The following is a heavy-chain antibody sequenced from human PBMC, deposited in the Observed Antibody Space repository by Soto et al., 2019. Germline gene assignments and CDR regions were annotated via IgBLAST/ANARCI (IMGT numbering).Heavy chain of an antibody. Sequence: GGSLRLSCAASGFTFRNYAMSWVRQAPGKGLEWVSGIGGAGDDRNYADSVKGRFTISRDNSKSTLFLQMNSLRAEDTAVYYCAKIKGAITFLHFDTWGQGTLVTVSS. D-gene: IGHD3-16*01. CDR1: GFTFRNYA. J-gene: IGHJ4*02. CDR3: AKIKGAITFLHFDT. V-gene: IGHV3-23*01. CDR2: IGGAGDDR.